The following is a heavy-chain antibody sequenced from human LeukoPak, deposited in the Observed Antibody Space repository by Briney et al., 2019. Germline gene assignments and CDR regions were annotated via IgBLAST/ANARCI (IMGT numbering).Heavy chain of an antibody. CDR1: GFIFSSYE. V-gene: IGHV3-48*03. CDR2: MTSSGSTT. J-gene: IGHJ4*02. D-gene: IGHD5-24*01. Sequence: GGSLRLSCAASGFIFSSYEMNWVRQAPGKGLEWVSYMTSSGSTTYYTDSVKGRFTISRDNAKNSLHLQMNSLRVEDTAVYYCGGRREGYNGHGIDYWGQGTLVTVSS. CDR3: GGRREGYNGHGIDY.